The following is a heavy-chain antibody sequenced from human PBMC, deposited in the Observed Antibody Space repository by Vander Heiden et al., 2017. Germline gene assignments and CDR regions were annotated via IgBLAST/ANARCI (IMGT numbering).Heavy chain of an antibody. CDR1: GGSISSYY. Sequence: QVQLQESGPGLVSPWETLSPPCPVSGGSISSYYWSWIRQPPGKGLEWIGYIYYSGSTNDNPSLKSRVTISVDTSKNQFSLKMRSVTAADTAVYYCARGENTGFDPWGQGTMVTVYS. V-gene: IGHV4-59*01. D-gene: IGHD5-18*01. CDR2: IYYSGST. CDR3: ARGENTGFDP. J-gene: IGHJ5*02.